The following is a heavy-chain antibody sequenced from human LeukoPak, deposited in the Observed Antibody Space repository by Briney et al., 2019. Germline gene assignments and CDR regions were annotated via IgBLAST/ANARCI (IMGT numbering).Heavy chain of an antibody. J-gene: IGHJ4*02. Sequence: GGSLRLSCAHSGYTFSTYSMSWVRQAPGKGLEWVSYITSSSSTISAESVKGRFTISRDNAKNSLYLQMNSLRDEDTAVYYCARGRTAVAYFDYWGQGDLVTVSS. CDR2: ITSSSSTI. CDR3: ARGRTAVAYFDY. V-gene: IGHV3-48*02. CDR1: GYTFSTYS. D-gene: IGHD6-13*01.